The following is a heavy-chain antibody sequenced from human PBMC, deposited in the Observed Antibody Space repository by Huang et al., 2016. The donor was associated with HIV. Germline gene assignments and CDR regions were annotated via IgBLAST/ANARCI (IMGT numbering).Heavy chain of an antibody. CDR3: ARDSPLLGVVIVVVPTAPNAFDI. Sequence: QVQLVQSGVEVTKPGASVKVSCKASGYTFTSYGISWVRQAPGQGLEWMGWISSYNGGTNYAQTVPGRVTMTTDTSTRTAYMELRSLRSDDTAVYYCARDSPLLGVVIVVVPTAPNAFDIWGQGTMVTVSS. CDR1: GYTFTSYG. V-gene: IGHV1-18*01. D-gene: IGHD2-2*01. J-gene: IGHJ3*02. CDR2: ISSYNGGT.